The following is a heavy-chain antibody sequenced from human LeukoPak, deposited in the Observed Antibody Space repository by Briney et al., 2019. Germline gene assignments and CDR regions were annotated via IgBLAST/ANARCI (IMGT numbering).Heavy chain of an antibody. V-gene: IGHV3-20*04. CDR2: INWTGGST. CDR3: AIVGGGAFDI. CDR1: GFTFDDYG. Sequence: PGGSLRLSCAASGFTFDDYGMSWVRQAPGKGLEWVSGINWTGGSTGYADSVRGRFTISRDNAKNSLYLQMNSLRAEGTALYYCAIVGGGAFDIWGQGTMVTVSS. D-gene: IGHD3-10*01. J-gene: IGHJ3*02.